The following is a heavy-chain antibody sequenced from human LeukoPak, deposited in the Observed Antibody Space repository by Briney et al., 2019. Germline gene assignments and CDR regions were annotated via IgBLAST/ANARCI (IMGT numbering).Heavy chain of an antibody. CDR1: GFTFSSYA. Sequence: GGSLRLSCAASGFTFSSYAMSGVRQAPGRGRGWVSAISGRGGSTYYADSVKGRFTISGDNSKNTLYLQMNSLRAEDTAVYYCAKDISTTVTFDYWGQGTLVTVSS. D-gene: IGHD4-17*01. J-gene: IGHJ4*02. CDR3: AKDISTTVTFDY. V-gene: IGHV3-23*01. CDR2: ISGRGGST.